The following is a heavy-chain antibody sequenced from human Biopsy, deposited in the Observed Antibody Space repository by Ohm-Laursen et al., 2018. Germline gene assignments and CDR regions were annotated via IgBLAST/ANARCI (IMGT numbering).Heavy chain of an antibody. D-gene: IGHD5-18*01. Sequence: ASVKVSCKASGYTFTSYGISWVRQAPGQGLEWMGWINCNSGATQYAQKFQGRVTMTRQTSISTAYLDVMSDDTVVYYCVRDGGSSWIQQAIGPLEIWGQGTLITVSS. J-gene: IGHJ3*02. CDR3: VRDGGSSWIQQAIGPLEI. CDR1: GYTFTSYG. CDR2: INCNSGAT. V-gene: IGHV1-2*02.